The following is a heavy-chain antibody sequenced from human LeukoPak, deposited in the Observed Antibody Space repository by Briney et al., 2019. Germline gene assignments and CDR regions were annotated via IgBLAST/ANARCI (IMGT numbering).Heavy chain of an antibody. CDR1: GGSFSGYY. CDR2: INHSGST. J-gene: IGHJ4*02. Sequence: PSGTLSLTCAVYGGSFSGYYWSWIRQPPGKGLEWIGEINHSGSTNYNPSLKSRVTISVDTSKNQFSLKLSSVTAADTAVYYCARCPSYYLFDYWGQGTLVTVSS. V-gene: IGHV4-34*01. CDR3: ARCPSYYLFDY. D-gene: IGHD3-10*01.